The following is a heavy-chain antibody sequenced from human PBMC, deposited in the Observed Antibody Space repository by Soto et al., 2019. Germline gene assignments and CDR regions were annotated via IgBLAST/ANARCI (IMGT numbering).Heavy chain of an antibody. V-gene: IGHV3-23*01. Sequence: VGSLRLSCAASGFTFINYAMSWVRQAPGKGLEWVSTIGGGDGSTYYADSVKGRFTISRDNSNSALYLQMNSLRVGGTAIYYCAKGILVKPPGTRTFDIWGQGTMVTVSS. CDR2: IGGGDGST. D-gene: IGHD6-13*01. CDR3: AKGILVKPPGTRTFDI. CDR1: GFTFINYA. J-gene: IGHJ3*02.